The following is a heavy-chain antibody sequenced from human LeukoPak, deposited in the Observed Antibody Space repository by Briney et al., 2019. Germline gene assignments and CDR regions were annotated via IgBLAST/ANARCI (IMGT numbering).Heavy chain of an antibody. J-gene: IGHJ4*02. CDR3: VRLRGGYNYALGPFDF. V-gene: IGHV3-21*01. D-gene: IGHD5-18*01. CDR2: ISSIRSYI. CDR1: EFTFSSYS. Sequence: GGSLRLSCAASEFTFSSYSINWLRQAPGKGLEWVSSISSIRSYIYYADSVKGRFTISRDNAKNSLYLQMNSLRAEDTAVYYCVRLRGGYNYALGPFDFWGQGTLVTVSS.